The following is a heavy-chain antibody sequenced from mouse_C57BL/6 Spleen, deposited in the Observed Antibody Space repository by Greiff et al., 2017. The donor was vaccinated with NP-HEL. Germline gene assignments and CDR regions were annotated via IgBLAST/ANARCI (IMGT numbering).Heavy chain of an antibody. Sequence: EVQGVESGGGLVKPGGSLKLSCAASGFTFSDYGMHWVRQAPEKGLEWVAYISSGSSTIYYADTVKGRFTISRDNAKNTLFLQMTSLRSEDTAMYYCASPIYYDYLWFAYWGQRTLVTVSA. CDR1: GFTFSDYG. D-gene: IGHD2-4*01. J-gene: IGHJ3*01. V-gene: IGHV5-17*01. CDR2: ISSGSSTI. CDR3: ASPIYYDYLWFAY.